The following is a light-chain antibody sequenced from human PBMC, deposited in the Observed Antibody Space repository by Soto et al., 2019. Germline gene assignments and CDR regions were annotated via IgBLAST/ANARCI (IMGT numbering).Light chain of an antibody. J-gene: IGLJ1*01. V-gene: IGLV1-51*01. CDR1: TSNIGNNY. Sequence: QSVLTQPPSVSAAPGQKVTISCSGSTSNIGNNYVSWYQHLPGAAPKLLIYDYNRRPSGIPDRFSGSRSGTLATLGITGLQTGDEADYYCATSDSSLRAYVFGAGTKVTVL. CDR3: ATSDSSLRAYV. CDR2: DYN.